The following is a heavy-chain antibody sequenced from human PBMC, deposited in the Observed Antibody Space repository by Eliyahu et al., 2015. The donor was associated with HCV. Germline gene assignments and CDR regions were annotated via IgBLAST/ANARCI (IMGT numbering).Heavy chain of an antibody. J-gene: IGHJ6*02. V-gene: IGHV4-59*01. Sequence: QVQLQESGPGLVKPSETLSLTCNVSGXSISGXYWSWIRQPPGKGLEWIGYIYYSGSTNYNPSLKSRVTISADTSKNQFSLRLRSVTAADTAVYYCARALQTLYYAMDVWGQGTTVTVSS. CDR2: IYYSGST. CDR3: ARALQTLYYAMDV. CDR1: GXSISGXY.